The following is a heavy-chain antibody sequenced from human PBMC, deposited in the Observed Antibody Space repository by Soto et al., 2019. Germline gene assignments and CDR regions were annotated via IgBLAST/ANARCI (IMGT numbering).Heavy chain of an antibody. D-gene: IGHD1-7*01. CDR1: GFTFSSYD. CDR3: VRRVSGNYDY. Sequence: GGSLRLSCVASGFTFSSYDMHWVRQAPGKGLEYVSSISSNGGTTYYGNSVKGRFTISRDNSKNTLYLQKGSLRAEDMAVYYCVRRVSGNYDYWGQGTLVTVSS. V-gene: IGHV3-64*01. CDR2: ISSNGGTT. J-gene: IGHJ4*02.